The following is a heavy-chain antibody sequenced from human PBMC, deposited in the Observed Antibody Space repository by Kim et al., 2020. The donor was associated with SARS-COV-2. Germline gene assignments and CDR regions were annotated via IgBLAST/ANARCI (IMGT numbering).Heavy chain of an antibody. D-gene: IGHD2-15*01. CDR3: AKTMRVVAATQIYYYYGMDV. CDR2: INHSGST. V-gene: IGHV4-34*01. J-gene: IGHJ6*02. CDR1: GGSFSGYY. Sequence: SETLSLTCAVYGGSFSGYYWSWIRQPPGKGLEWIGEINHSGSTNYNPSLKSRVTISVDTSKNQFSLKLSSVTAADTAVYYCAKTMRVVAATQIYYYYGMDVWGQGTTVTVSS.